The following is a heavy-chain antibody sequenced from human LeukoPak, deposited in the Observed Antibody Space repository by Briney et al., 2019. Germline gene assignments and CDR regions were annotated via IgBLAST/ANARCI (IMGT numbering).Heavy chain of an antibody. D-gene: IGHD5/OR15-5a*01. CDR2: INQEGSEK. V-gene: IGHV3-7*01. J-gene: IGHJ3*02. Sequence: GGSLRLSCEPSGFSLRSFWMTWVRQAPGKGPEWVANINQEGSEKYYGDSVKGRFTISRENAKNSMYLQMNSLKDGDTAVYYCIRGGIQVSGIDAFDIWGQGTMVTVSS. CDR3: IRGGIQVSGIDAFDI. CDR1: GFSLRSFW.